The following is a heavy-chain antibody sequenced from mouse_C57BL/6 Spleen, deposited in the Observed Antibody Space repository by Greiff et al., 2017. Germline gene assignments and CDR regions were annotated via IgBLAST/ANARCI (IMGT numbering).Heavy chain of an antibody. CDR2: INPSSGYT. Sequence: VQLVESGAELARPGASVKMSCKASGYTFTSYTMHWVKQRPGQGLEWIGYINPSSGYTKYNQKFKDKATLTADKSSSTAYMQLSSLTSEDSAVYYCARGGTTYAMDYWGQGTSVTVSS. D-gene: IGHD2-12*01. CDR3: ARGGTTYAMDY. CDR1: GYTFTSYT. J-gene: IGHJ4*01. V-gene: IGHV1-4*01.